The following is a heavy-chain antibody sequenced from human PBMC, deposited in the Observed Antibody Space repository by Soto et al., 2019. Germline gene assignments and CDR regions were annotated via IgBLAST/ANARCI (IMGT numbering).Heavy chain of an antibody. D-gene: IGHD2-21*01. CDR2: ISNDGSDI. J-gene: IGHJ5*01. Sequence: EVHVVESGGGLVQPCGSLRLACEASGATFANYWMHWVRQVPGKGLVWVSRISNDGSDITYADSVKGRFTASRDNTKNMVLLQMNNLSVEDTAVYYCTRDIPLNWFDSWCQGTLVTVSS. CDR1: GATFANYW. CDR3: TRDIPLNWFDS. V-gene: IGHV3-74*01.